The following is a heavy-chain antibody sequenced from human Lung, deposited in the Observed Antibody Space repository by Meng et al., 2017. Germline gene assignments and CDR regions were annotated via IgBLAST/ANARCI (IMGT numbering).Heavy chain of an antibody. CDR3: ARDRQWLFDY. Sequence: QVHLLQSGLEVKKPGASVKVSCKASGYTFTTYGISWLRQAPGQGLEWMGWIDPGNGNRDFAEKFQDRLTMSNDTSSSTVYMELTRLTSDDTAVYYCARDRQWLFDYWGQGALVTVSS. CDR2: IDPGNGNR. CDR1: GYTFTTYG. V-gene: IGHV1-18*01. D-gene: IGHD6-19*01. J-gene: IGHJ4*02.